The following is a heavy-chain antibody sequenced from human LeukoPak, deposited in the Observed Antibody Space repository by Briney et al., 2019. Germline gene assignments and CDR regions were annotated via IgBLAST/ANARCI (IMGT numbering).Heavy chain of an antibody. V-gene: IGHV4-39*07. Sequence: SETLSLTCTVSGGSISSGSYYWGWIRQPPGKGLEWIGNIYYDGSTYYNPSLKSRVTISVDRSKNQFSLKLNSVTAADTAVYYCARSIQLWPHSTFDYWGQGTLVTVSS. CDR2: IYYDGST. CDR1: GGSISSGSYY. J-gene: IGHJ4*02. D-gene: IGHD5-18*01. CDR3: ARSIQLWPHSTFDY.